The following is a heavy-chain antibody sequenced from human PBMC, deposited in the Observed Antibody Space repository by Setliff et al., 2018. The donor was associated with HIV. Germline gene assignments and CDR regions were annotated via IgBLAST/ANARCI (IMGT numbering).Heavy chain of an antibody. V-gene: IGHV3-48*01. CDR2: ISSTSSNI. CDR1: GFSFSSYG. Sequence: GGSLRLSCAASGFSFSSYGMNWVRQAPGKGLEWVSYISSTSSNIYYVDSVEGRFTISRDNADNSLYLQMNSLRAEDTAVYYCARDPRASYLSYYYYHYLDVWGKGTTVTVSS. J-gene: IGHJ6*03. D-gene: IGHD3-16*02. CDR3: ARDPRASYLSYYYYHYLDV.